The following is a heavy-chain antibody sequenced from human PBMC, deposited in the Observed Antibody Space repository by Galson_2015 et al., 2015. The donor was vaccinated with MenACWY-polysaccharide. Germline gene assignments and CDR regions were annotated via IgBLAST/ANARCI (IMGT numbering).Heavy chain of an antibody. CDR3: ARERATVIADSNGTDV. V-gene: IGHV3-48*01. D-gene: IGHD2-21*01. Sequence: SLRLSCAASGFAFTRYSMNWVRQAPGKGLEWLSYITGSSETIYYADSVKGRFTISRDNAQKSLVLQLRSLTVEDTAVYYCARERATVIADSNGTDVWGQGTAVTVSS. CDR2: ITGSSETI. CDR1: GFAFTRYS. J-gene: IGHJ6*02.